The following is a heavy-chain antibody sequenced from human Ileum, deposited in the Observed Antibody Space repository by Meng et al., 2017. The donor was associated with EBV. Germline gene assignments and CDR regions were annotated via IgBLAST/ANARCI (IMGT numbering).Heavy chain of an antibody. V-gene: IGHV4-28*01. CDR2: IYYSGST. CDR1: GYSMSSTNW. Sequence: QVEPQGAGPSVVKPSASRAFTGSVFGYSMSSTNWWGWIRRPAGKGLEWIGYIYYSGSTSYNPSLKSRVTMSVDTSKNQFSLNLNSVTAVDTAVYYCARNVPGTSAYYDWGQGTLVTVSS. J-gene: IGHJ4*02. D-gene: IGHD3-22*01. CDR3: ARNVPGTSAYYD.